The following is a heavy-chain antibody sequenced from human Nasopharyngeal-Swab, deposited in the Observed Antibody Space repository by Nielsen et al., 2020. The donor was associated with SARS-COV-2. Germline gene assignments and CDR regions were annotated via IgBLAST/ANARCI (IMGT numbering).Heavy chain of an antibody. Sequence: GESLNISCVTSGFTFGRYWMTWVRQAPGKGLEWVANIQQDGDITYYLESVKGRFTISRDNAKNSLYLQMNSLRAEDTAVYFCARDPPSTGDYYFDHWGQGTLVTVSS. CDR2: IQQDGDIT. CDR1: GFTFGRYW. CDR3: ARDPPSTGDYYFDH. J-gene: IGHJ4*02. V-gene: IGHV3-7*01. D-gene: IGHD7-27*01.